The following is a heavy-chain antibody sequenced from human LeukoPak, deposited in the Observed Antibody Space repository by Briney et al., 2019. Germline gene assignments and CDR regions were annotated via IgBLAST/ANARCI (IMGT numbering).Heavy chain of an antibody. CDR3: ARVEVGATRIGDYFDY. D-gene: IGHD1-26*01. Sequence: SETLSLTCTVSGGSISSSSYYWGWIRQPPGKGLEWIGGIYYSGSTYYNPSLKSRVTISVDTSKNQFSLKLSSVTAADTAVYYCARVEVGATRIGDYFDYWGQGTLVTVSS. J-gene: IGHJ4*02. V-gene: IGHV4-39*01. CDR1: GGSISSSSYY. CDR2: IYYSGST.